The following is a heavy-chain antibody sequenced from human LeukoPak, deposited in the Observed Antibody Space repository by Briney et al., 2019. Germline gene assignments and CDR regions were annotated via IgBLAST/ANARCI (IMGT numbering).Heavy chain of an antibody. V-gene: IGHV4-39*07. CDR1: GGSISSSSYY. D-gene: IGHD3-16*01. Sequence: SETLSLTCTVSGGSISSSSYYWGWIRQPPGKGLEWIVSIYYSGSTYYNPSLKSRVTISVDTSKNQFSLKLSSVTAADTAVYYCARDPEGGGGFDYWGQGTLVTVSS. CDR3: ARDPEGGGGFDY. CDR2: IYYSGST. J-gene: IGHJ4*02.